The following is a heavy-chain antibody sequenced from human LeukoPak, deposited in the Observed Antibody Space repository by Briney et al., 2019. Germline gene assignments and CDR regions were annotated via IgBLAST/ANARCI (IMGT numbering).Heavy chain of an antibody. CDR2: IDNSGTT. CDR3: AHSTGWQVFDF. Sequence: SETLSLTCAVSGASLRVYHWSWIRQPPGKGLEWFGDIDNSGTTKYNTSLKSRVTISVAQSKHQFSLKLSSVTAADPPVPFCAHSTGWQVFDFWGQGTRVTVSS. J-gene: IGHJ4*02. D-gene: IGHD6-19*01. V-gene: IGHV4-59*08. CDR1: GASLRVYH.